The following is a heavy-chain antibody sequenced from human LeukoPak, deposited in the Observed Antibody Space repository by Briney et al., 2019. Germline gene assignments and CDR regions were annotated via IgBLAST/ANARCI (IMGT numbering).Heavy chain of an antibody. CDR1: GGSISSYY. D-gene: IGHD3-10*01. J-gene: IGHJ4*02. CDR2: IYTSGST. Sequence: SETLSLTCTVSGGSISSYYWSWIRQPAGKGLEWIGRIYTSGSTNYNPSLKSRVTMSVDTSKNQFSLKLTSVTAADTAVYYCARRRGYYDSGNYYGLDIDYWGQGTLVTVSS. V-gene: IGHV4-4*07. CDR3: ARRRGYYDSGNYYGLDIDY.